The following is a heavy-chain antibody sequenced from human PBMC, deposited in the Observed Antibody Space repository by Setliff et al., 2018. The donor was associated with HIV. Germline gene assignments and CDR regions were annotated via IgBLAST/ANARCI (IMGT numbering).Heavy chain of an antibody. CDR3: ARIDQQPPRATDAFDI. CDR2: ISSSGSTK. Sequence: GGSLRLSCAASGFTFSDYYMSWIRQAPGKGLEWVSYISSSGSTKFYADSVKGRFTISRDNAKNSLYLQMNSLRAEDAAVYYCARIDQQPPRATDAFDIWGQGTMVTVSS. J-gene: IGHJ3*02. CDR1: GFTFSDYY. D-gene: IGHD2-15*01. V-gene: IGHV3-11*04.